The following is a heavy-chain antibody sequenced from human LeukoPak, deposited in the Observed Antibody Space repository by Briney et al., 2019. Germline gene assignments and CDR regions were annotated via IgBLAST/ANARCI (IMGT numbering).Heavy chain of an antibody. CDR2: MNPNSGNT. D-gene: IGHD4-17*01. CDR3: ARASPRRKSSGDYGHPYYFDY. CDR1: GGTFSSYA. J-gene: IGHJ4*02. Sequence: RASVKVSCKASGGTFSSYAINWVRQATGQGLEWMGWMNPNSGNTGYAQKFQGRVTITRNTSISTAYMELSSLRSEDTAVYYCARASPRRKSSGDYGHPYYFDYWGQGTLVTVSS. V-gene: IGHV1-8*03.